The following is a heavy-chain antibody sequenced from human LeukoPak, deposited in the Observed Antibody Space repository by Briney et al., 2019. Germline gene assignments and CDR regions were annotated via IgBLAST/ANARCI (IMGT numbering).Heavy chain of an antibody. V-gene: IGHV3-74*01. CDR1: GFTFSSYW. Sequence: GSLRLSCAASGFTFSSYWMHWVRQVPGKGLVWVSRINSDGSSSNYADSVKGRFTISRDNAKNTLFLQMNGLRAEDTAVYYCARVGGGDIRGYYHYYFAYWGQGTLVTVSS. CDR2: INSDGSSS. D-gene: IGHD3-22*01. CDR3: ARVGGGDIRGYYHYYFAY. J-gene: IGHJ4*02.